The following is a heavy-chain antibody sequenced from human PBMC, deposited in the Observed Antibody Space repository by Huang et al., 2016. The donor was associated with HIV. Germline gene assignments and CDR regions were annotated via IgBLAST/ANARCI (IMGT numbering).Heavy chain of an antibody. J-gene: IGHJ2*01. D-gene: IGHD3-3*01. CDR2: LDYTVKR. V-gene: IGHV4-39*01. CDR1: GGSINTGRYY. Sequence: QMRFQESGPGLVKPSGTLSLTCNVSGGSINTGRYYWGWIRQPPGKGLEWVGSLDYTVKRQYVPSLKGRRTMSAGTSKYQFSLNLSSVTAVDTAIYYCARNHDFWRGRMFAISYFDGWGRGTLVTVAS. CDR3: ARNHDFWRGRMFAISYFDG.